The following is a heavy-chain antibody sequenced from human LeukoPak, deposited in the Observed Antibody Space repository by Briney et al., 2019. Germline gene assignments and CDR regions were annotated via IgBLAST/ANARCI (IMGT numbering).Heavy chain of an antibody. J-gene: IGHJ4*02. CDR1: GDSISRSTYY. D-gene: IGHD6-25*01. Sequence: PSETLSLTCTVSGDSISRSTYYWAWIRQPPGKGLEWIGSVYYGRSPYFNPSLESRATISVDTSKNHFSLKMSSVTAPDTAVYYCARSSGTGTFSYWGQGTLVTVSS. V-gene: IGHV4-39*02. CDR3: ARSSGTGTFSY. CDR2: VYYGRSP.